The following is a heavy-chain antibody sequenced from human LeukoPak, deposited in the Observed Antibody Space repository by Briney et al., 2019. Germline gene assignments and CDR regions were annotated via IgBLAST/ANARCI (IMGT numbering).Heavy chain of an antibody. D-gene: IGHD3-3*01. V-gene: IGHV3-30*02. CDR2: IRYDGSNK. Sequence: GGSLRLSCAASGFTFSSYGMHWVRQAPGKGLEWVAFIRYDGSNKYYADSVKGRFTISRDNAKNSLYLQMNSLRAEDTAVYYCARTDRLTHTIFGGSFDYWGQGTLVTVSS. CDR3: ARTDRLTHTIFGGSFDY. CDR1: GFTFSSYG. J-gene: IGHJ4*02.